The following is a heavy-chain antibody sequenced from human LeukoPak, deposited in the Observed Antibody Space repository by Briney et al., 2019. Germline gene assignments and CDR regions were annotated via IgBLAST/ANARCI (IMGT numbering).Heavy chain of an antibody. CDR2: INHSGST. D-gene: IGHD3-9*01. Sequence: SETLSLTCAVYGGSFSGYYWSWIRQPPGKGLEWIGEINHSGSTNYNPSLKSRVTISVDTSKNQFSLKLSSVTAADTAVYYCARSYYNILTGYYRDRFDPWGQGTLVTVSS. V-gene: IGHV4-34*01. CDR3: ARSYYNILTGYYRDRFDP. J-gene: IGHJ5*02. CDR1: GGSFSGYY.